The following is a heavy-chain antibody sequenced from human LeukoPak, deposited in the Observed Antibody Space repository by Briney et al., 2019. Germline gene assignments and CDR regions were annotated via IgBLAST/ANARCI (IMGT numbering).Heavy chain of an antibody. CDR2: TTSSSSYI. CDR1: GFTFSSYN. J-gene: IGHJ3*02. V-gene: IGHV3-21*04. CDR3: AKAPIERLPGGAFDI. D-gene: IGHD6-25*01. Sequence: GGSLRLSCAASGFTFSSYNMNWVRQAPGKGLEWVSSTTSSSSYIYYADSVKGRFTISRDNSKNTLYLQMNSLRAEDTAVYYCAKAPIERLPGGAFDIWGQGTMVTVSS.